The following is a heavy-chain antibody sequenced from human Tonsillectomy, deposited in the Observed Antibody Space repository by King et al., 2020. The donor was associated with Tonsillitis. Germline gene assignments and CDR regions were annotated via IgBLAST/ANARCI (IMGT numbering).Heavy chain of an antibody. CDR2: VHYRGTT. V-gene: IGHV4-59*01. CDR1: GYSMTNYY. J-gene: IGHJ4*02. D-gene: IGHD5-24*01. Sequence: VQLQESGPGLVKPSETLSLTCTVSGYSMTNYYWSWIRQSPGKGLEWIGWVHYRGTTSFNPSLKSRLTMAVDTSKDQFSLKLSSVSAADTAIYYCTRARWVDFWGQGILVTVSS. CDR3: TRARWVDF.